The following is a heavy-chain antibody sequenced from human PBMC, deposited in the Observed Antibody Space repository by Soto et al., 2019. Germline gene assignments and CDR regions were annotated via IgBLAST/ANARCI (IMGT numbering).Heavy chain of an antibody. CDR1: GFTFSSHS. CDR2: ISSSRSYI. CDR3: ARVPATAHDAFDI. V-gene: IGHV3-21*01. Sequence: ELSLRLPCGASGFTFSSHSMNWVRQAPGKGLEWVSSISSSRSYIYYSDSVKCRFTISRDNAKNSLYLQMNSLSAEDTAVYYCARVPATAHDAFDIWGQGTMVTVSS. J-gene: IGHJ3*02. D-gene: IGHD2-2*01.